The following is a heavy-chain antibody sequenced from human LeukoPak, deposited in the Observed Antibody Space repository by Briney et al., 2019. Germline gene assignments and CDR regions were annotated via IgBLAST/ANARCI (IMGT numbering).Heavy chain of an antibody. CDR1: GGTFSSYA. J-gene: IGHJ5*02. CDR3: AREAAAAGTQWFDP. D-gene: IGHD6-13*01. Sequence: ASVKVSCKASGGTFSSYAISWVRQAPGQGLEWMGGIIPIFGTANYAQKFQGRVTITADKSTSTAYMELSSLRSEDTAAYYCAREAAAAGTQWFDPWGQGTLVTVSS. CDR2: IIPIFGTA. V-gene: IGHV1-69*06.